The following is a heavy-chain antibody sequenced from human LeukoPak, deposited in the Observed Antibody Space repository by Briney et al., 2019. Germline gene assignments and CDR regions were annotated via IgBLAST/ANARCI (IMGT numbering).Heavy chain of an antibody. Sequence: PGGSLRLSCAASGFTFSSYSMNWVRQAPGKGLEWVSSISSSSSYIYYADSVKGRFTISRDNAKNSLYLQMNSLRAEDTAVYYCARGYSSGWQAFDYWGQGTLVTVSS. J-gene: IGHJ4*02. CDR3: ARGYSSGWQAFDY. V-gene: IGHV3-21*01. CDR2: ISSSSSYI. CDR1: GFTFSSYS. D-gene: IGHD6-19*01.